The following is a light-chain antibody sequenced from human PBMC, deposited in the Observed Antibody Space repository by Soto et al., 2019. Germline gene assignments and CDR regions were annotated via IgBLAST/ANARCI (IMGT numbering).Light chain of an antibody. V-gene: IGLV2-14*01. CDR1: SSDVGGHNY. Sequence: QSALTQPASVSGSPGQSITISCTGTSSDVGGHNYVSWYEHHPGKAPKLMIYEVSNRPSGFSNRFSGSKSGNTASLTISGLQAEDEADYYCSSYTRSSSTLYVFGTGTKLTVL. J-gene: IGLJ1*01. CDR2: EVS. CDR3: SSYTRSSSTLYV.